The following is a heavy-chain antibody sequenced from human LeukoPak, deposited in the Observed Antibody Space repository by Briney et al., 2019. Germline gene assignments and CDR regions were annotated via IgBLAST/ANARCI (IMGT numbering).Heavy chain of an antibody. V-gene: IGHV3-23*01. CDR3: AWGKVGSLWMYDY. CDR1: GFAFSGFG. Sequence: PGGSLRLSCAASGFAFSGFGMTWVRQAPGKGLEWVSSISDSSTYTYYADSVKGRFTISRDNSKNTLYVQMNSLRAEDTAVYFCAWGKVGSLWMYDYWGQGTLVTVSS. CDR2: ISDSSTYT. D-gene: IGHD1-1*01. J-gene: IGHJ4*02.